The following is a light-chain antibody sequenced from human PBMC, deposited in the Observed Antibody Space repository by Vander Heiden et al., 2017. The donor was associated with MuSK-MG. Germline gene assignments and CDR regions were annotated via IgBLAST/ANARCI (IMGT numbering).Light chain of an antibody. CDR1: QAIRDD. J-gene: IGKJ4*01. CDR3: RQDHIYPLT. Sequence: AIQMTQSPSSLSASVGDRVTITCRASQAIRDDLGWYQQIPGKAPKLLIYGASIFQSAVPSTFSGSGSGTDFTLAISSLQPEDFATYYCRQDHIYPLTFGGGTKVEIK. V-gene: IGKV1-6*01. CDR2: GAS.